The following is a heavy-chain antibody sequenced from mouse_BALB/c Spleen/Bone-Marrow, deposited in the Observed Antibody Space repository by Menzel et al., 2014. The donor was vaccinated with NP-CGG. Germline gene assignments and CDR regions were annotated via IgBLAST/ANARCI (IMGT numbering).Heavy chain of an antibody. CDR3: AREDYGNSYAMDY. Sequence: EVQLQQSGAELVKPWASVKLSCTASGFNIKDTYMHWVKQRPEQVLDWIGRIDPANGNTKYDPKFQGKATITADTSSNAAYLQLSSLTSEDTAVYYCAREDYGNSYAMDYWGQGTSVTVSS. V-gene: IGHV14-3*02. J-gene: IGHJ4*01. CDR1: GFNIKDTY. CDR2: IDPANGNT. D-gene: IGHD2-1*01.